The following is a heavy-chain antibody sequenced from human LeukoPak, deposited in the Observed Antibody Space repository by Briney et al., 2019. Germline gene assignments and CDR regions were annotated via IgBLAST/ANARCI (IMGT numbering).Heavy chain of an antibody. J-gene: IGHJ4*02. V-gene: IGHV3-48*03. CDR1: GFTFSSYE. Sequence: GGSLRLSCAASGFTFSSYEMNWVRQAPGKGLEWVSYISSSGSTIYYADSVKGRFTISRDNSKNTLYLQMNSLRAEDTAVYYCAKEKTTYGGFYYFDYWGQGTLVTVSS. CDR3: AKEKTTYGGFYYFDY. CDR2: ISSSGSTI. D-gene: IGHD2/OR15-2a*01.